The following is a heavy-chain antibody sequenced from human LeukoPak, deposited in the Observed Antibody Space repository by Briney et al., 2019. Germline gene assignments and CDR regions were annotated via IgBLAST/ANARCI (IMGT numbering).Heavy chain of an antibody. D-gene: IGHD2-2*02. J-gene: IGHJ6*02. CDR3: AGPRYCSSTSCYTRDYYYGMDV. Sequence: ASGNVSCQASGYTFTSYYMQWERQAPGQRHGWVGIINPSGGSTSHAQKFQGRVTMTRDTSTSTVYMELSSLRSEDTAVYYCAGPRYCSSTSCYTRDYYYGMDVWGQGTTVTVSS. CDR1: GYTFTSYY. CDR2: INPSGGST. V-gene: IGHV1-46*01.